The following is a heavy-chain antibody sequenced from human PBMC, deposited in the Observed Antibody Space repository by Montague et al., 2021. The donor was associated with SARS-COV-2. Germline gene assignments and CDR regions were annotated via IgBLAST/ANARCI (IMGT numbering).Heavy chain of an antibody. CDR2: IYYSGST. Sequence: SETLSLTCSVSGDSISNYSWSWIRQSPGKGLEWIGSIYYSGSTNYNPSPTSRVPISVDTSKNQVSLKLTSVTAADTAVYDSARHLWVTTITSPLYHYAMDAWGQGTTVTVSS. CDR1: GDSISNYS. D-gene: IGHD2-21*02. V-gene: IGHV4-59*08. J-gene: IGHJ6*02. CDR3: ARHLWVTTITSPLYHYAMDA.